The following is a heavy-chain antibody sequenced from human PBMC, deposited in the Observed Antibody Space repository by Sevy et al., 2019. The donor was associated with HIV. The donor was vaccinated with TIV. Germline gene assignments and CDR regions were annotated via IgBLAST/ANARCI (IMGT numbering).Heavy chain of an antibody. CDR3: SRGLYYYDMRGHQEPGDY. J-gene: IGHJ4*02. CDR1: GITLTPYW. Sequence: GGSLRLSCAASGITLTPYWMHWVRQAPGKGLVWVSRINSDGSSTSYAESVKGRFTISRDNGKNTLYLQMKSLRVEDTAVYFCSRGLYYYDMRGHQEPGDYWSQGVLVTVSS. D-gene: IGHD3-22*01. CDR2: INSDGSST. V-gene: IGHV3-74*01.